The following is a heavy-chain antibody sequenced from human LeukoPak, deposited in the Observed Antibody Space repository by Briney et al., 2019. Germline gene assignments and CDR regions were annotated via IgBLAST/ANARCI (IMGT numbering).Heavy chain of an antibody. J-gene: IGHJ3*02. V-gene: IGHV4-59*01. Sequence: SETLSLTCTVSGGSISNYYWNWIRQPPGKGLEWIGYIFFSGSTDYNPSLKSRVTMSLDTSKNQFSLRLSSVTAADTAVYYCARGEMATIEDAFDIWGQGTMVTVSS. CDR1: GGSISNYY. CDR3: ARGEMATIEDAFDI. CDR2: IFFSGST. D-gene: IGHD5-24*01.